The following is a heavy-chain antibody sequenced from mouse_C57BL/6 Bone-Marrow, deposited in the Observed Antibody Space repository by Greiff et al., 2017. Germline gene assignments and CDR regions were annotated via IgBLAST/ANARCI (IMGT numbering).Heavy chain of an antibody. J-gene: IGHJ4*01. CDR2: ISSGGSYT. D-gene: IGHD1-1*01. CDR1: GFTFSSYG. Sequence: DVKLVESGGDLVKPGGSLKLSCAASGFTFSSYGMSWVRQTPDKRLEWVATISSGGSYTYYPDSVKGRFTISRDNAKNTLYLQMSSLKSEDTAMYYCARLYYGSSFPYYYAMDYWGQGTSVTVSS. CDR3: ARLYYGSSFPYYYAMDY. V-gene: IGHV5-6*02.